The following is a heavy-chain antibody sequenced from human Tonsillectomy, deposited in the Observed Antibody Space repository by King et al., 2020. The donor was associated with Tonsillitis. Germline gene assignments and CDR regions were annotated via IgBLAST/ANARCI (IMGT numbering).Heavy chain of an antibody. CDR2: IYYSGGT. Sequence: VQLQESGPGLVKPSETLSLTCTVSGGSISSYYWSWIRQPPGKGLEWIGYIYYSGGTNYNPSLKSRVPISVDTSKNQFSLKLSSVTAADTAVYYCARALLPANRGFLGWYFDLWGRGTLVTVSS. J-gene: IGHJ2*01. CDR3: ARALLPANRGFLGWYFDL. V-gene: IGHV4-59*01. CDR1: GGSISSYY. D-gene: IGHD3-3*01.